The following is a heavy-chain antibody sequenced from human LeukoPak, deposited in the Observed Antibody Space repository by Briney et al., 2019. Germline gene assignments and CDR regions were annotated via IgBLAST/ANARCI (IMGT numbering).Heavy chain of an antibody. D-gene: IGHD6-6*01. Sequence: ASVKVSCKASGYTFTSYDINWVRQATGQGLEWMGWMNPNSANTGYAQKFQGRVTMTRNTSISTAYMELSSLRSEDTVVYYCARGKAARPIRYNWFDPWGQGTLVTVSS. CDR2: MNPNSANT. V-gene: IGHV1-8*02. CDR1: GYTFTSYD. CDR3: ARGKAARPIRYNWFDP. J-gene: IGHJ5*02.